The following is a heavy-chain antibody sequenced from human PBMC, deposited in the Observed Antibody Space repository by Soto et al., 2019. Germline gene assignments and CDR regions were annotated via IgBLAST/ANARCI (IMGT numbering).Heavy chain of an antibody. CDR2: IYYSGST. Sequence: PSETLSLTCTVSGGSISSGDYYWSWIRQPPGKGLEWIGYIYYSGSTYYNPSLKSRVTISVDTSKNQFSLKLSSVTAADTAVYYCARAAGGVVHNNWFDPWGQGTLVTVSS. J-gene: IGHJ5*02. CDR1: GGSISSGDYY. V-gene: IGHV4-30-4*01. D-gene: IGHD3-3*01. CDR3: ARAAGGVVHNNWFDP.